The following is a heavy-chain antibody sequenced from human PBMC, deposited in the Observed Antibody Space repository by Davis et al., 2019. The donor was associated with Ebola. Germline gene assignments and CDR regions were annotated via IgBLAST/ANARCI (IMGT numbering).Heavy chain of an antibody. D-gene: IGHD2-2*01. CDR3: ARPFGQHCTSSGCYVSYWFDP. Sequence: AASVKVSCKASGYTFSDYYMHWVRQAPGQGLEWMGRINPNSGGTNYAQKFQGRVTMTRDTSISTAYMELRSLRSDDTAVYYCARPFGQHCTSSGCYVSYWFDPWGQGTLVTVSS. J-gene: IGHJ5*02. V-gene: IGHV1-2*06. CDR1: GYTFSDYY. CDR2: INPNSGGT.